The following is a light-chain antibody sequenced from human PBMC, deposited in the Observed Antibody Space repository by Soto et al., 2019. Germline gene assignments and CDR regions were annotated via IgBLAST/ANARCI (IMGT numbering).Light chain of an antibody. CDR3: LLFYDGVAV. V-gene: IGLV7-46*01. CDR2: DAS. CDR1: TGDVTNGRW. J-gene: IGLJ7*01. Sequence: QAVVTQEPSLTVSPGGTVTLTCGASTGDVTNGRWPYWFQQRPGQVPRTLIHDASNNHSWTPARFSGSLLRGKAALTLSGAQPEDGAAYYCLLFYDGVAVFGGGTQLTVL.